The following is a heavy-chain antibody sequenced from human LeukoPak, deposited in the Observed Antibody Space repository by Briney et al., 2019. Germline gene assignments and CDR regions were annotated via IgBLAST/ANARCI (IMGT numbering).Heavy chain of an antibody. CDR2: INPNSGGT. J-gene: IGHJ5*02. D-gene: IGHD4-11*01. V-gene: IGHV1-2*02. CDR1: GYTFTGYY. Sequence: ASVKVSCKASGYTFTGYYMHWVRQAPGQGLEWMGWINPNSGGTNYAQKFQGRVTMTRDTSISTAYMELSRLRSEDTAVYYCARDTTAGNWFDPWGQGTQVTVSS. CDR3: ARDTTAGNWFDP.